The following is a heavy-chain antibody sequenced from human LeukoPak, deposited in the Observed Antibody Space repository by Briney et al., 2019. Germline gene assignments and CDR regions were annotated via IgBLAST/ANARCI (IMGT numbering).Heavy chain of an antibody. V-gene: IGHV1-2*02. Sequence: ASVTVSCKASGYTFTGYYMHWVRQAPGQGLEWMGWINPNSGGTNYAQKFQGRVTMTRDTSISTAYMELSRLRSDDTAVYYCARGGIAVAGDYYFDYWGQGTLVTVSS. D-gene: IGHD6-19*01. J-gene: IGHJ4*02. CDR2: INPNSGGT. CDR1: GYTFTGYY. CDR3: ARGGIAVAGDYYFDY.